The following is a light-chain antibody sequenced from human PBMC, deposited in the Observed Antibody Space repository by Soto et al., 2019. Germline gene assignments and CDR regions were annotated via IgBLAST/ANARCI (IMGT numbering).Light chain of an antibody. V-gene: IGKV3-20*01. CDR3: QQYGSLIT. J-gene: IGKJ5*01. Sequence: VLTQSPGTLSLSPGESATLPCRASQTVSITYLTWYQQKSGQAPRLLIYGSFSRATGIPDRFSGSGSGTDFTLTISRLEPEDFAVYYCQQYGSLITFGQGTRLEIK. CDR2: GSF. CDR1: QTVSITY.